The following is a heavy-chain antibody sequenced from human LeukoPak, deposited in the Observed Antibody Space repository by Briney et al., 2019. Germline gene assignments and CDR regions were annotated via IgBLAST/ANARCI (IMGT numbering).Heavy chain of an antibody. CDR1: GYTFTSYG. V-gene: IGHV1-18*01. CDR3: ARDGQYSSSSIITYYYYYGMDV. J-gene: IGHJ6*02. CDR2: ISAYNGNT. D-gene: IGHD6-13*01. Sequence: ASVKVSCKASGYTFTSYGISWVRQAPGQGLEWMGWISAYNGNTNYAQKLQGRVTMTTDTSTSTAYMELRSLRSDDTAVYYCARDGQYSSSSIITYYYYYGMDVWGQGTTVTVSS.